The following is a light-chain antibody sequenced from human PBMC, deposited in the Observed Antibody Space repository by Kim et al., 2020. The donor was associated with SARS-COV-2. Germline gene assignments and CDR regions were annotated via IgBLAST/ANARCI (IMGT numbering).Light chain of an antibody. CDR1: QSVLYGSSNKKC. CDR3: QQCYTTPWT. Sequence: ASINCKSSQSVLYGSSNKKCLAWYQQKPGLPPVLLMYWASTREAGVPDRFSGSGSGTDCTLTISGLQAEDVAVYYCQQCYTTPWTFGQGTKVGIK. CDR2: WAS. V-gene: IGKV4-1*01. J-gene: IGKJ1*01.